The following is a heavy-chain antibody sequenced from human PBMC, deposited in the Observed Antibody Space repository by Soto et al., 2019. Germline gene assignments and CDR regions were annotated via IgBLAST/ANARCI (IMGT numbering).Heavy chain of an antibody. CDR2: IYYSGST. Sequence: SETLSLTCTVSGGSISSGGYYWSWIRQHPGKGLEWIGYIYYSGSTYYNPSLKSRVTISVDTSKNQFSLKLSSVTAADTAVYYCARGGLGYCSGGSCPKNWFGPWGQGTLVTVSS. CDR3: ARGGLGYCSGGSCPKNWFGP. CDR1: GGSISSGGYY. J-gene: IGHJ5*02. V-gene: IGHV4-31*03. D-gene: IGHD2-15*01.